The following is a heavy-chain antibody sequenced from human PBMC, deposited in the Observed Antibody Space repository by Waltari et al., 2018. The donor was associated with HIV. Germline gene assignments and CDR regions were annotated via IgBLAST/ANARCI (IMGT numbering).Heavy chain of an antibody. CDR1: EFRVSEHY. V-gene: IGHV3-53*02. D-gene: IGHD3-10*01. Sequence: EVALVQTGGLVVQPGGSLRLSCTASEFRVSEHYVTWVRQAPGKGLECVAVIYPGGDMHYTDSVEARFSLVRDTFRNTIYLRMDALTPDDTATYYCARGVRWLDPWGQGALVIVSS. CDR3: ARGVRWLDP. J-gene: IGHJ5*02. CDR2: IYPGGDM.